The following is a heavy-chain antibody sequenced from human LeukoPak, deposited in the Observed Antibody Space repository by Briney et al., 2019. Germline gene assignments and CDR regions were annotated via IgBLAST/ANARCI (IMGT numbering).Heavy chain of an antibody. Sequence: ASVKVSCKASGGTFSNYAINWVRQAPGQGLEWMGGIIPIFGTANYAQKFQGKVTITADESTGTAYMELSSLRSEDTAIYYCAGGWDYDSGGRPTAYVYWGQGTLVSVSS. CDR2: IIPIFGTA. CDR1: GGTFSNYA. CDR3: AGGWDYDSGGRPTAYVY. V-gene: IGHV1-69*13. D-gene: IGHD3-22*01. J-gene: IGHJ4*02.